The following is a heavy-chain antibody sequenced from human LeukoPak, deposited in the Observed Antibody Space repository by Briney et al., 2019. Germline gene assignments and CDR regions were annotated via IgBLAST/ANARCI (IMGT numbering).Heavy chain of an antibody. D-gene: IGHD2-21*01. J-gene: IGHJ4*02. CDR3: ARRVYCGGDCYSTPFDY. V-gene: IGHV4-39*01. CDR1: GGSISSSSYY. CDR2: IYYSGST. Sequence: PSETLSLTCTVSGGSISSSSYYWGWIRQPPGKGLEWIGSIYYSGSTYYNPSLKGRVTISVDTSKNQFSLKLSSVTAADTAVYYCARRVYCGGDCYSTPFDYWGQGTLVTVSS.